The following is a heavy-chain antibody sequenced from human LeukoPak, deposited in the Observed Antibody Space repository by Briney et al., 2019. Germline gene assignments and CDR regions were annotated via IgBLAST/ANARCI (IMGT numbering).Heavy chain of an antibody. CDR1: GGSINNYY. CDR2: IYTSGGT. Sequence: PSETLSLTCTVSGGSINNYYWSWIRQPAGKGLEWIGRIYTSGGTNYNPSLKSRVTMSVDTSKNQFSLKLSSVTAADTALYYCARVNYYYYMDVWGKGTTVTISS. CDR3: ARVNYYYYMDV. J-gene: IGHJ6*03. V-gene: IGHV4-4*07.